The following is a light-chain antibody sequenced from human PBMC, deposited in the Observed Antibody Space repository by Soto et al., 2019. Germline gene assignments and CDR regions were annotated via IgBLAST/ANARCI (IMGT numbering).Light chain of an antibody. Sequence: DIQMTQSPSTLSASVGDRVTITCRASLSIGTWLAWYQQKPGKAPKLLIYDASSLQSGVPSRFSGSGSGTGFTLTISSLQPDDFATYYCQQYDNVLFTSTFGQGTKVEMK. J-gene: IGKJ2*01. CDR3: QQYDNVLFTST. CDR1: LSIGTW. CDR2: DAS. V-gene: IGKV1-5*01.